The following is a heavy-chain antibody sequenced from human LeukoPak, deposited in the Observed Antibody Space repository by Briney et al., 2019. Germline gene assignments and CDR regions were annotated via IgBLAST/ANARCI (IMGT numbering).Heavy chain of an antibody. J-gene: IGHJ4*02. D-gene: IGHD2-2*01. V-gene: IGHV1-2*02. CDR3: ARDRGYCSSTSCFSGAY. CDR1: GYTFTGYY. CDR2: INPNSGGT. Sequence: ASVEVSCKAAGYTFTGYYMHWVRQAPGQGLEWMGWINPNSGGTNYAQKFQGRVTMTRDTSISTAYMELSRLRSDDTAVYYCARDRGYCSSTSCFSGAYWGQGTLVTVSS.